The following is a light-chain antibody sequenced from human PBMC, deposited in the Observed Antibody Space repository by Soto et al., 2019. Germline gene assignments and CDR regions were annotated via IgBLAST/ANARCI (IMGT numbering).Light chain of an antibody. J-gene: IGLJ3*02. CDR2: VGTGGIVG. Sequence: QSVLTQPPSASASLGASVTLTCTLSSGYSNYKVDWYQQRPGKGPRFVMRVGTGGIVGSKGDGIPDRFSVLGSGLNRYLTIKNLQEEDESDYLCGAGHGSGSNFVKGVFGGGTKVTVL. V-gene: IGLV9-49*01. CDR1: SGYSNYK. CDR3: GAGHGSGSNFVKGV.